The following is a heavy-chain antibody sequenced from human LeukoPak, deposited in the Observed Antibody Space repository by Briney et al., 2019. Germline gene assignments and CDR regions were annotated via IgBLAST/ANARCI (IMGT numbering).Heavy chain of an antibody. CDR2: ISSSSSYI. Sequence: GRSLRLSCVASGFTFSNYGMHWVRQAPGKGLEWVSSISSSSSYIYYADSVKGRFTISRDNAKNSLYLQMNSLRAEDTAVYYCARVLVGLDYWGQGTLVTVSS. V-gene: IGHV3-21*01. J-gene: IGHJ4*02. CDR3: ARVLVGLDY. CDR1: GFTFSNYG.